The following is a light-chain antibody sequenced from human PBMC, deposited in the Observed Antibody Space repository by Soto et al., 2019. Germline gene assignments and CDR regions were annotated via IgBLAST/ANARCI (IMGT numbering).Light chain of an antibody. J-gene: IGKJ4*01. Sequence: EIVLTQSPGTLSLSPGERATLSCRASQSVSSSYLAWYQQKPGQAPRLLISGASTRATGIPDRFSGSGSGRDFPLSISRLEPEDFVVYYCQQYGSAPLTFGGGTKVEIK. CDR2: GAS. CDR1: QSVSSSY. V-gene: IGKV3-20*01. CDR3: QQYGSAPLT.